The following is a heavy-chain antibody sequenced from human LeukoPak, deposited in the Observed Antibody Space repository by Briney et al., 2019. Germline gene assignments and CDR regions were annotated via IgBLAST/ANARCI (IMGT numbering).Heavy chain of an antibody. CDR2: ISYDGSNK. D-gene: IGHD3-22*01. CDR1: GFTFSSYA. J-gene: IGHJ4*02. Sequence: GGSLRLFCAASGFTFSSYAMHWVRQAPGKGLEWVAVISYDGSNKYYADSVKGRFPISRDNSKNTLYLQMNSLRAEDTAVYYGLVTMIVVANGDYWGQGTLVTVSS. CDR3: LVTMIVVANGDY. V-gene: IGHV3-30-3*01.